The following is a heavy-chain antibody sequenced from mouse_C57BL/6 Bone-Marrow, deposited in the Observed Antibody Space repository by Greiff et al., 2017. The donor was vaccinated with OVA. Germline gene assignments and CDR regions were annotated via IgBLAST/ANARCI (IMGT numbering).Heavy chain of an antibody. V-gene: IGHV1-9*01. D-gene: IGHD2-5*01. Sequence: QVQLQQPGAELVRPGTSVKLSCKASGYTFTSYWMHWVKQRPGQGLEWIGEILPGSGSTNYNEKFKGKATFTADTSSNTAYMQLSSLTTEDSAIYYCARYSNYFYYFDYWGQGTTLTVSS. J-gene: IGHJ2*01. CDR2: ILPGSGST. CDR3: ARYSNYFYYFDY. CDR1: GYTFTSYW.